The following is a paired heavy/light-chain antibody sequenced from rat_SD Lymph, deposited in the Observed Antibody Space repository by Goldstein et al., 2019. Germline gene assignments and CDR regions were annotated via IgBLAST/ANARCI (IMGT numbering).Heavy chain of an antibody. D-gene: IGHD1-12*02. Sequence: QVQLQQSGAELTKPGSSVKISCKASGYTFTSYDISWIKQRPGQALEWIGAINPGSGGTGYNEKFKGKATLTVDKSSSTAFMQLSSLTPEDTAVYYCARRGYYDGTYYLGVMDAWGQGASVTVSS. CDR1: GYTFTSYD. CDR2: INPGSGGT. J-gene: IGHJ4*01. V-gene: IGHV1-60*01. CDR3: ARRGYYDGTYYLGVMDA.
Light chain of an antibody. V-gene: IGKV12S32*01. CDR3: QQYNNYDT. J-gene: IGKJ2-2*01. Sequence: DIRMTQSPASLSASLGETVNIECLASEDIYSDLAWYQQKPGKSPQLLIYNANSLQNGVPSRFSGSGSGTQYSLKINSLQSEDVATYFCQQYNNYDTFGAGTKLELK. CDR1: EDIYSD. CDR2: NAN.